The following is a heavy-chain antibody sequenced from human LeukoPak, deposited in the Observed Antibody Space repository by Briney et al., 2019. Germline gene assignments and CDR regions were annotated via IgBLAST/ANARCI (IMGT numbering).Heavy chain of an antibody. D-gene: IGHD2-15*01. J-gene: IGHJ3*02. CDR3: ARSLLVASLDAFDI. CDR2: ISSSGNTI. V-gene: IGHV3-48*03. CDR1: GFTFSSYE. Sequence: PGGSLRLSCAASGFTFSSYEMNWVRQAPGKGLEWVSYISSSGNTIYYADSVKGRFTISRDNAKNSLYLQMNSLRAEDTAVYYCARSLLVASLDAFDIWGQGTMVTVSS.